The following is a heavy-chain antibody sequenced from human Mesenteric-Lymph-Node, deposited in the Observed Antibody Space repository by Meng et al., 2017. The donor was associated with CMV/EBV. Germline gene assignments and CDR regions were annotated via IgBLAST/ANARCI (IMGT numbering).Heavy chain of an antibody. Sequence: GESLKISCAASGFTFSSYWMHWVRQAPGKGLVWVSRINSDGSSTSYADSVKGRFTISRDNAKNTLYLQMNSLRAEDTAVYYCASIVYYYYGMDVWGQGTRVTVSS. V-gene: IGHV3-74*01. CDR3: ASIVYYYYGMDV. J-gene: IGHJ6*02. CDR2: INSDGSST. CDR1: GFTFSSYW. D-gene: IGHD3-16*02.